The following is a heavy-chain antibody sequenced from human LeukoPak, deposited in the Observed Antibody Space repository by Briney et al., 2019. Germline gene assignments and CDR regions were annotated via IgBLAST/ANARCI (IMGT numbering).Heavy chain of an antibody. CDR1: GYSISSGYY. CDR3: ARLSSNYDSSGPIDY. Sequence: KPSETLSLTCAVSGYSISSGYYWGWSRQPPGKGLEWIGSIYHSGSTYYNPALKSRVTISVDTSKNQFSLTLSSVTAADTAVYYCARLSSNYDSSGPIDYWGQGTLVTVSS. CDR2: IYHSGST. D-gene: IGHD3-22*01. V-gene: IGHV4-38-2*01. J-gene: IGHJ4*02.